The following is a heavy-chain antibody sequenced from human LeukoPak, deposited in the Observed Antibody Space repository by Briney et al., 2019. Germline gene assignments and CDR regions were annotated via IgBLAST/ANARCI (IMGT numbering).Heavy chain of an antibody. D-gene: IGHD4-23*01. V-gene: IGHV3-30-3*01. CDR3: ARGSGIHGGNSGDMDV. CDR1: GFTFSNFA. J-gene: IGHJ6*03. Sequence: PGGSLRLSCAASGFTFSNFALHWVRQAPGKGLEWVSLISYDGSSKYFADSVKGRFTISRDNSKSTLYLQMNSLRAEDTAVYHCARGSGIHGGNSGDMDVWGKGTTVTVSS. CDR2: ISYDGSSK.